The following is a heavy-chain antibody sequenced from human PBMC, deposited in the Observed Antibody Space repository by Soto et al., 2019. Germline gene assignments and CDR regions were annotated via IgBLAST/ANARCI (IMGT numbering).Heavy chain of an antibody. CDR3: VKDMGQAAVGIRYPYGLDV. D-gene: IGHD6-13*01. J-gene: IGHJ6*02. Sequence: GGSLRLSCSGSGFTVSSFGMHWVRQTPGKGVEHVSTLSSNGIGTYYADSVKGRFTFSRDTSKNTLYLQMSSLRTEDTAVYYCVKDMGQAAVGIRYPYGLDVWGLGTTVTVSS. V-gene: IGHV3-64D*06. CDR1: GFTVSSFG. CDR2: LSSNGIGT.